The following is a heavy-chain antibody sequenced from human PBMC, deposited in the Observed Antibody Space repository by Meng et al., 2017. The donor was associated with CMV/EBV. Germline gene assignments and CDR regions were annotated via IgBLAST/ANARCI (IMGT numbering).Heavy chain of an antibody. Sequence: ASVKVSCKASGYTFTGYYMHWARQAPGQGLEWMGWINPNSGGTNYAQKFQGRVTMTKDTSISTAYMELSRLRSDDTAVYYCARGNLRREQQLGYWGQGTLVTVSS. CDR3: ARGNLRREQQLGY. CDR1: GYTFTGYY. CDR2: INPNSGGT. D-gene: IGHD6-13*01. V-gene: IGHV1-2*02. J-gene: IGHJ4*02.